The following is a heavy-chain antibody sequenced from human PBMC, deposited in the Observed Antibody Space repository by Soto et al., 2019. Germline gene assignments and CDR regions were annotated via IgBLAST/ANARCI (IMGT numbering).Heavy chain of an antibody. V-gene: IGHV1-18*01. CDR3: ARDAGIVVVVAGAFDI. J-gene: IGHJ3*02. CDR2: ISAYNGNT. Sequence: GASVKVSCKASGYTFTSYGISWVRQAPGQGLEWMGWISAYNGNTNYAQKLQGRVTMTTDTSTSTAYMELRSLRSDDTAVYYCARDAGIVVVVAGAFDIWGQGTMVTVSS. D-gene: IGHD2-15*01. CDR1: GYTFTSYG.